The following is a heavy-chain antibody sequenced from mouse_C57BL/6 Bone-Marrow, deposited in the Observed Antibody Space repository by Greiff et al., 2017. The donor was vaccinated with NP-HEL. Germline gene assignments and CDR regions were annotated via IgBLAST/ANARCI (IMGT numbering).Heavy chain of an antibody. J-gene: IGHJ2*01. CDR1: GFNIKDYY. CDR3: ASRSYGHYFDY. CDR2: IDPEDGET. Sequence: EVQRVESGAELVKPGASVKLSCTASGFNIKDYYMHWVKQRTEQGLEWIGRIDPEDGETKYAPKFQGKATITADTSSNTAYLQLSSLTSEDTAVYYFASRSYGHYFDYWGQGTTLTVSS. D-gene: IGHD2-12*01. V-gene: IGHV14-2*01.